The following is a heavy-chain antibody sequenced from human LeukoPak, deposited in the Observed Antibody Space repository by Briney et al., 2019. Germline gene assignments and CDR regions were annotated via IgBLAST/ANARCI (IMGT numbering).Heavy chain of an antibody. V-gene: IGHV3-23*01. J-gene: IGHJ4*02. CDR1: GFTFSSYA. CDR2: ISGSGGST. CDR3: AKDSSGWSLYFDY. Sequence: GGSLRLSCAASGFTFSSYAMSWVRQAPGKGPEWVSAISGSGGSTYYADSVKGRFTISRDNSKNTLYLQMNSLRAEDTAVYYCAKDSSGWSLYFDYWGQGTLVTVSS. D-gene: IGHD6-19*01.